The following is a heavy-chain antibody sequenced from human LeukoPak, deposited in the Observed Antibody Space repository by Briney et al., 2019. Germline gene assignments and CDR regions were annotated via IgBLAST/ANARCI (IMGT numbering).Heavy chain of an antibody. Sequence: GGSLRLSCAASGFTFDDYAMHWVRQAPGKGLEWVSGISWNSGSIGYANSVKGRFTISRDNAKNSLYLQMNSLRAEDTAVYYCAREGGEWELLRTFDYWGQGTLVTVSS. D-gene: IGHD1-26*01. CDR1: GFTFDDYA. V-gene: IGHV3-9*01. CDR2: ISWNSGSI. J-gene: IGHJ4*02. CDR3: AREGGEWELLRTFDY.